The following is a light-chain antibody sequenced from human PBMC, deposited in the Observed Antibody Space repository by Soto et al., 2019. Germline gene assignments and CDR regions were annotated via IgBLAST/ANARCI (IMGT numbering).Light chain of an antibody. Sequence: DVQMTQSPSTLSASVGDRVTITCRASQNIGDWLAWFQQKPGRAPKLLIYKASNLESGVPSTFSGSASGTEFTLTISSLQPADFATYYYQQYYDYSWTFGQGTKVDIK. V-gene: IGKV1-5*03. CDR3: QQYYDYSWT. CDR1: QNIGDW. J-gene: IGKJ1*01. CDR2: KAS.